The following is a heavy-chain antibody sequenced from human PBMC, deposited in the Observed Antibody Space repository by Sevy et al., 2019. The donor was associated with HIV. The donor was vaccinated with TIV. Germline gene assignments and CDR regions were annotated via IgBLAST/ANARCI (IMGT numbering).Heavy chain of an antibody. Sequence: GGSLRLSCAASGFTFSSYSMNWVRQAPGKGLEWVSSISSSSIYIYYADSVKGRFTIPGDNAKNSQYLQTNSLRAEDTASDYCARDPGFYCSGGSCYPRYYFDYWGQGTLVTVSS. J-gene: IGHJ4*02. CDR3: ARDPGFYCSGGSCYPRYYFDY. CDR2: ISSSSIYI. V-gene: IGHV3-21*01. D-gene: IGHD2-15*01. CDR1: GFTFSSYS.